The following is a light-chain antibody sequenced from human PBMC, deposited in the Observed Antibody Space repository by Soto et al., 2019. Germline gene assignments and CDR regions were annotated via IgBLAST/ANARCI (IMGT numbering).Light chain of an antibody. Sequence: QSVLTQPASVSGSPGQSITISFTGTSSDVGDYNYVSWYQQHPGKAPKLMIYEVSNRPSGVSNRFSGSKSGNTASLTISGLQAEDEADYYCSSYTSSSTPWVFGGGTKLTVL. CDR2: EVS. V-gene: IGLV2-14*01. CDR1: SSDVGDYNY. J-gene: IGLJ3*02. CDR3: SSYTSSSTPWV.